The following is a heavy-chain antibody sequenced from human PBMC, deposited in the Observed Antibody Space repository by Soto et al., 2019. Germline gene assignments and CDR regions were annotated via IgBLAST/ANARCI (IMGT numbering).Heavy chain of an antibody. J-gene: IGHJ6*02. Sequence: PGGSLRLSCAASGFTFSSYSMNWVRQAPGKGLEWVSYISSSSSTIYYAGSVKGRFTISRDNAKNSLYLQMNSLRDEDTAVYYCARTSSPPTISPFFDWSSQSYYGMDVWGQGTTVTVSS. CDR2: ISSSSSTI. D-gene: IGHD3-9*01. V-gene: IGHV3-48*02. CDR3: ARTSSPPTISPFFDWSSQSYYGMDV. CDR1: GFTFSSYS.